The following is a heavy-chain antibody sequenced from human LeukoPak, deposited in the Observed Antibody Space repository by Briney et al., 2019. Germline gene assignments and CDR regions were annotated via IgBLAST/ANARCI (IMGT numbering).Heavy chain of an antibody. D-gene: IGHD3-3*01. CDR1: GFTFSSYA. CDR3: AKPPFGVVIMTPLDY. V-gene: IGHV3-23*01. CDR2: ISGSGDST. Sequence: GGSLRLSCAASGFTFSSYAMSWVRQAPGKGLEWVSAISGSGDSTYYADSVKGRFTISRDNSKNTLYLQMNSLRAEDTAVYYCAKPPFGVVIMTPLDYWGQGTLVTVSS. J-gene: IGHJ4*02.